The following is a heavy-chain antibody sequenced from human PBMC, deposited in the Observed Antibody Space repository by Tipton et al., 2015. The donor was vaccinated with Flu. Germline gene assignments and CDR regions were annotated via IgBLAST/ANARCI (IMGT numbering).Heavy chain of an antibody. D-gene: IGHD3/OR15-3a*01. V-gene: IGHV4-39*01. CDR2: IYYTGST. Sequence: TLSLTCTVSGGSISSSSYYWGWVRQPPGRGLEWIGTIYYTGSTYYNPSLKGRVTISVDTSKNQFSLTVTSVTAPDTSVYYCAGAPSASRDWRSPFDYWGQGTLVTVSS. J-gene: IGHJ4*02. CDR1: GGSISSSSYY. CDR3: AGAPSASRDWRSPFDY.